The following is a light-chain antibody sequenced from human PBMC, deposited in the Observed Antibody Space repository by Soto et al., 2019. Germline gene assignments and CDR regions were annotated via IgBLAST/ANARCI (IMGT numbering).Light chain of an antibody. CDR1: QTVLSSSNNLKY. CDR3: QQYYITPRT. J-gene: IGKJ3*01. CDR2: WAS. V-gene: IGKV4-1*01. Sequence: DIVMTQSPDSLAVSLGERATINCKSSQTVLSSSNNLKYLAWYQQKPGQPPKLLIYWASTRDSGVPDRFSGSGSGTDFALTISNLQAEDVAVYYCQQYYITPRTFGPGTKVDSK.